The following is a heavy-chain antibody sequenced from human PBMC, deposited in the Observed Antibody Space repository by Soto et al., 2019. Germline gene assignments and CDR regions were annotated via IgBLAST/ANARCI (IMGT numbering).Heavy chain of an antibody. V-gene: IGHV1-2*02. Sequence: ASVKVSCKASGGTFSSYAISWVRQAPGQGLEWMGWINPNSGGTNYAQKFQGRVTMTRDTSISTAYMELSRLRSDDTAVYYCARGHPGGVQLWVRLFDYWGQGTLVTVSS. CDR3: ARGHPGGVQLWVRLFDY. D-gene: IGHD5-18*01. J-gene: IGHJ4*02. CDR2: INPNSGGT. CDR1: GGTFSSYA.